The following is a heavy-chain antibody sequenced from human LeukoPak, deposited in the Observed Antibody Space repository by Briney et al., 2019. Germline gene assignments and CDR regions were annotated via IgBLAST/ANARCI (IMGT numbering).Heavy chain of an antibody. CDR1: GFSFSSNV. D-gene: IGHD1-14*01. CDR2: IPASGGST. V-gene: IGHV3-23*01. CDR3: ANNPDVFDP. J-gene: IGHJ5*02. Sequence: GGSLRLSCAASGFSFSSNVMIWVRQAPGKGLEWVSSIPASGGSTYYADSVKGRFTISRDNSKNSLYLQMNSLRAEDTAVYYCANNPDVFDPWGQGTLVTVSS.